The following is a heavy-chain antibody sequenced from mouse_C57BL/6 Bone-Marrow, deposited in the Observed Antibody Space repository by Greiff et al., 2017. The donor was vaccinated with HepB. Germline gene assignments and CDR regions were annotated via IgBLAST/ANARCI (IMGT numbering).Heavy chain of an antibody. D-gene: IGHD1-1*01. CDR3: ARSYYGSSSWFAY. J-gene: IGHJ3*01. CDR2: IYPRDGSP. Sequence: QVQLQQSGPELVKPGASVKLSCKASGYTFTSYDINWVKQRPGQGLEWIGWIYPRDGSPKYNEKFKGKATLTVDTSSSTAYTELHSLTSEASAVYFCARSYYGSSSWFAYWGQGTLVTVSA. V-gene: IGHV1-85*01. CDR1: GYTFTSYD.